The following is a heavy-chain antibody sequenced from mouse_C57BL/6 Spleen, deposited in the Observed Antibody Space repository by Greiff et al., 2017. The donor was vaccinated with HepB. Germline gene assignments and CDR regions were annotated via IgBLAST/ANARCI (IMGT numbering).Heavy chain of an antibody. J-gene: IGHJ4*01. CDR3: VRHGRYDYGDYYAMDY. D-gene: IGHD2-4*01. CDR2: IRSKSNNYAT. Sequence: EVKLQESGGGLVQPKGSLKLSCAASGFSFNTYAMNWVRQAPGKGLEWVARIRSKSNNYATYYADSVKDRFTISRDDSESMLYLQMNNLKTEDTAMYYCVRHGRYDYGDYYAMDYWGQGTSVTVSS. CDR1: GFSFNTYA. V-gene: IGHV10-1*01.